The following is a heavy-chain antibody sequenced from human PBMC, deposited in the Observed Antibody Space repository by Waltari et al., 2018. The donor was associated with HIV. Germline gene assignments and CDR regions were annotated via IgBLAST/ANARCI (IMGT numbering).Heavy chain of an antibody. CDR2: IYYRGGT. CDR1: GGSISSSSHY. Sequence: QLQLQESGPGLVKPSETLSLTCTVSGGSISSSSHYWGWIRQPPGKGLEWIGSIYYRGGTYYNPSLKSRVTISVDTSKNQFSLKLSSVTAADTAVYYCARHPRTNLDYGDYWGQGTLVTVSS. V-gene: IGHV4-39*01. J-gene: IGHJ4*02. D-gene: IGHD2-8*01. CDR3: ARHPRTNLDYGDY.